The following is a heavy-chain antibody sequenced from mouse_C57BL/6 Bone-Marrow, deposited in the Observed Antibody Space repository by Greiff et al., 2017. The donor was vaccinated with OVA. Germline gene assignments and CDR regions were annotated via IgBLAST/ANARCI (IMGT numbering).Heavy chain of an antibody. Sequence: EVMLVESGGGLVKPGGSLKLSCAASGFTFSSYAMSWVRQTPEKRLEWVATISDGGSYTYYPDNVKGRFTISRDNAKNNLYLQMSHLKSEDTAMYYCAREDYYYGSSPRYWYFDVWGTGTTVTVSS. D-gene: IGHD1-1*01. J-gene: IGHJ1*03. CDR2: ISDGGSYT. V-gene: IGHV5-4*01. CDR3: AREDYYYGSSPRYWYFDV. CDR1: GFTFSSYA.